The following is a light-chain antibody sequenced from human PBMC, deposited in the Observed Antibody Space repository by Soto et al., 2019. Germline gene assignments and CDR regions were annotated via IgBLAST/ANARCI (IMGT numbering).Light chain of an antibody. J-gene: IGLJ2*01. CDR1: SGDVGGYNY. V-gene: IGLV2-14*01. CDR2: EVS. CDR3: SSYTSSSTLVV. Sequence: QSALTQPASVSGSPGQSITISCTGTSGDVGGYNYVSWYQQHPGKAPKLIIYEVSSRPSGVSNRFSGSKSGNTASLTISGLQAEDEADYYCSSYTSSSTLVVFGGGTKLTVL.